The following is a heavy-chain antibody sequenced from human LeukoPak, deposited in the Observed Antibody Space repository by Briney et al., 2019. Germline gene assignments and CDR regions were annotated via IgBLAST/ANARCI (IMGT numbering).Heavy chain of an antibody. Sequence: SETLSLTCAVYGGSFSGYYWSWIRQPPGKGLEWIGEINHSGSTNHNPSLKSRVTISVDTSKNQFSLKLSSVTAADTAVYYCARALTGTTALRKYYFDYWGQGTLVTVSS. D-gene: IGHD1-7*01. CDR1: GGSFSGYY. CDR2: INHSGST. J-gene: IGHJ4*02. V-gene: IGHV4-34*01. CDR3: ARALTGTTALRKYYFDY.